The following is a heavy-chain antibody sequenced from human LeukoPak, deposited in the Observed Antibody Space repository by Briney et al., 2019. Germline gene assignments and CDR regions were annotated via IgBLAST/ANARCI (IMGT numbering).Heavy chain of an antibody. J-gene: IGHJ4*02. CDR3: AKTSAGIRGGYFDY. V-gene: IGHV3-23*01. CDR1: GFTFSSYA. Sequence: PGGSLRLSCAASGFTFSSYAMSWVRQAQGKGLEWVSAISGSGGSTYYADSVKGRFTISRDNSKNTLFLQMSSLRAEDTAAYYCAKTSAGIRGGYFDYWGQGTLVTVSS. CDR2: ISGSGGST. D-gene: IGHD3-10*01.